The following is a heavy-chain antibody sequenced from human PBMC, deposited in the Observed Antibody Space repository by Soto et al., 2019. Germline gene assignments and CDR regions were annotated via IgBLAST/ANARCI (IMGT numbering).Heavy chain of an antibody. Sequence: PGGSLRLSCAASGFTFSSYAMSWVRQPPGKGLEWVSAISGSGGSTYYADSVKGRFTISRDNSKNTLYLQMNSLRAEDTAVYYCAKTYSSGWYLYFDYWGQGTLVTVSS. CDR3: AKTYSSGWYLYFDY. D-gene: IGHD6-19*01. V-gene: IGHV3-23*01. CDR1: GFTFSSYA. J-gene: IGHJ4*02. CDR2: ISGSGGST.